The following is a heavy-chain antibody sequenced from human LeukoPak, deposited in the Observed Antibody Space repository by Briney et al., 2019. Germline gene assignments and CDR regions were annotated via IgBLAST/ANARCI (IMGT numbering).Heavy chain of an antibody. CDR1: GGSISSSSYY. CDR2: IYYSGST. Sequence: PSETLSLTCTVSGGSISSSSYYWGWIRQPPGKGLEWIGSIYYSGSTYYNPSLKSRVTVSVDTSKNQFSRKLSSVTAADTAVYYCASTGSYWHFDYWGQGTLVTVSS. V-gene: IGHV4-39*07. J-gene: IGHJ4*02. D-gene: IGHD1-26*01. CDR3: ASTGSYWHFDY.